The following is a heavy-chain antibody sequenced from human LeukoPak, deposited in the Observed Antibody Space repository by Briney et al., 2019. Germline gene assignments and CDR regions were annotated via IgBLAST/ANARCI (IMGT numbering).Heavy chain of an antibody. J-gene: IGHJ4*02. Sequence: GGSLRLSCAASGFTFSSYGMHWVRQAPGKGLEWVAVIWYDGSNKYYADSVKGRFTISRDNSKNTLYLQMNSLRAEDTAVYYCARDREYSYGYFDYWGQGTLVTVSS. D-gene: IGHD5-18*01. V-gene: IGHV3-30*19. CDR1: GFTFSSYG. CDR3: ARDREYSYGYFDY. CDR2: IWYDGSNK.